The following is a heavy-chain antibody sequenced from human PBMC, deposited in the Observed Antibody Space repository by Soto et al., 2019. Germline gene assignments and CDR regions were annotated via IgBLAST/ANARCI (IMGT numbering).Heavy chain of an antibody. CDR2: INYNENT. CDR1: VDYATSMICC. Sequence: PSATLSVSCTVSVDYATSMICCCSWLRQFPGTSLEWIGFINYNENTNYSPALRSRVTISLNTSKNQFPLTRKYVTAADTARYFCAREFTVNYYYKYDIDVGAQGTAVTVCS. J-gene: IGHJ6*02. CDR3: AREFTVNYYYKYDIDV. V-gene: IGHV4-61*01.